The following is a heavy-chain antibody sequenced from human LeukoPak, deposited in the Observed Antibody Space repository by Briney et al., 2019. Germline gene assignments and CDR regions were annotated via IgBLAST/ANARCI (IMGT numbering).Heavy chain of an antibody. Sequence: GGSLRLSCAASGFTVSSNYMSWVRQAPGKGLEWVSVIYSGGSTYYADSVKGRFTISRDNSKNTLYLQMNSLRAEDTAVYYCARDLTPYYDILTGFYYYYGMDVWGQGTTVTVSS. CDR2: IYSGGST. V-gene: IGHV3-66*01. CDR1: GFTVSSNY. J-gene: IGHJ6*02. CDR3: ARDLTPYYDILTGFYYYYGMDV. D-gene: IGHD3-9*01.